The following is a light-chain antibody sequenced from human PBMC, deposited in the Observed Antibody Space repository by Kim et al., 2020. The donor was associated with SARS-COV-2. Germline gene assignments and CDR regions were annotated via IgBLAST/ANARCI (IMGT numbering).Light chain of an antibody. V-gene: IGKV3-20*01. CDR1: QSVSSSY. CDR2: GAS. CDR3: QQYGNSPHT. J-gene: IGKJ1*01. Sequence: SPRERATPSCRASQSVSSSYLAWYQPKPGQAPRLLIYGASSRATGVPDRFSGSGSGTDFTLTITRLEPEDFAVYYCQQYGNSPHTFGQGTKVDIK.